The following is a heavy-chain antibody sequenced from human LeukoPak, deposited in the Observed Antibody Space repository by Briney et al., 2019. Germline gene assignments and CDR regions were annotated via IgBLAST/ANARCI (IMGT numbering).Heavy chain of an antibody. J-gene: IGHJ6*03. CDR1: GGSISSYY. V-gene: IGHV4-4*07. CDR3: ARGQFQLLRGESPYYYMDV. Sequence: SETLSLTCTVSGGSISSYYWSWIRQPAGKGLEWIGRIYTSGSTNYNPSLKSRVTMSVDTSKNQFSLKLSSVTAADTAVYYCARGQFQLLRGESPYYYMDVWGKGTTVTVSS. D-gene: IGHD6-13*01. CDR2: IYTSGST.